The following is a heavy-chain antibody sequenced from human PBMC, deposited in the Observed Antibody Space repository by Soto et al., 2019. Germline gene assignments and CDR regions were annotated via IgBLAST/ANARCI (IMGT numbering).Heavy chain of an antibody. V-gene: IGHV1-8*01. CDR3: ARETDTSMVDY. Sequence: QVQLVQSGAEVKKPGASVEVSCQTSGFNFSTYYFNWVRQAAGQGPEWMGWLNPRNGQTGYVQKFRGRVTMTRDTSIATVYLELSRITSEDTAIYFCARETDTSMVDYWGQGTLVSVSS. CDR1: GFNFSTYY. D-gene: IGHD5-18*01. J-gene: IGHJ4*02. CDR2: LNPRNGQT.